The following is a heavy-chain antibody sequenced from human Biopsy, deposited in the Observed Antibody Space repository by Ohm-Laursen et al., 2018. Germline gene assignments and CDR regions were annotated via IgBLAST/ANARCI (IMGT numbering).Heavy chain of an antibody. D-gene: IGHD2-21*02. CDR3: SKDLGQVTAAIGY. V-gene: IGHV3-9*01. J-gene: IGHJ4*02. Sequence: SLRLSCTASGFTFDDYAMHWVRQAPGKGLEWVSGITWNSGSIGYADSMKGRFSIFRDNAKHSLYLQMNSLRAEDTALYYCSKDLGQVTAAIGYWGQGTLVTVSP. CDR1: GFTFDDYA. CDR2: ITWNSGSI.